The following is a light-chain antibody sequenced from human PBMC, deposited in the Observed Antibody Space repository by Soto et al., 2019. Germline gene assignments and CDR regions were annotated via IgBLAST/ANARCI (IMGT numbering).Light chain of an antibody. J-gene: IGKJ1*01. Sequence: IVLTQSPATLSVSPGERPTLSCRASQSVSSSYLAWYQQKPGQAPRLLIYGASSRATGIPDRFSGSGSGTDFTLTISRLEPEDFAVYYCQQYGSSLWTFGQGTKVDI. CDR2: GAS. V-gene: IGKV3-20*01. CDR3: QQYGSSLWT. CDR1: QSVSSSY.